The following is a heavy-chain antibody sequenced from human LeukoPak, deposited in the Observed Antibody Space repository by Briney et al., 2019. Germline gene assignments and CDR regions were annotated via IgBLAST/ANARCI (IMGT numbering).Heavy chain of an antibody. CDR1: GYTLTTYG. J-gene: IGHJ5*02. CDR2: ISAYNGDT. V-gene: IGHV1-18*01. D-gene: IGHD4-17*01. CDR3: ARHRIRKQTTVTTNWFDP. Sequence: GASVKVSCKASGYTLTTYGISWVRQAPGQGLEWMGWISAYNGDTNYVQKFQGRLTMTTDTSTSTAYMDLRSLRSDDTAVYYCARHRIRKQTTVTTNWFDPWGQGTLVTVSS.